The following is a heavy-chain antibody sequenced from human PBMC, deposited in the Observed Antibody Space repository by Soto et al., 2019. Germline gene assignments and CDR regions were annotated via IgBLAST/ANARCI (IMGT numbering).Heavy chain of an antibody. CDR1: GGTFSSYA. CDR3: GRGVEMATLGYFDY. V-gene: IGHV1-69*06. J-gene: IGHJ4*02. Sequence: QVQLVQSGAEVKKPGSSVKVSCKASGGTFSSYAISWVRQAPGQGLEWMGGIMPIFGTANYAQKIQGRVTITADKSTSTAYMELSSLRSEDTAVYDCGRGVEMATLGYFDYWGQGTLVTVFS. D-gene: IGHD5-12*01. CDR2: IMPIFGTA.